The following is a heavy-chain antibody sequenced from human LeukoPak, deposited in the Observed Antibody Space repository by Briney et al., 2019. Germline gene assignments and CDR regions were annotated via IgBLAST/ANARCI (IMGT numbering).Heavy chain of an antibody. CDR2: INAGNGNT. Sequence: ASVKVSCKASGYTFTSYATHWVRQAPGQRLEWMGWINAGNGNTKYSQKFQGRVTITRDTSASTAYMELSSLRSEDTAVYYCARDPSDYYGSGSFDYWGQGTLVTVSS. CDR1: GYTFTSYA. V-gene: IGHV1-3*01. CDR3: ARDPSDYYGSGSFDY. D-gene: IGHD3-10*01. J-gene: IGHJ4*02.